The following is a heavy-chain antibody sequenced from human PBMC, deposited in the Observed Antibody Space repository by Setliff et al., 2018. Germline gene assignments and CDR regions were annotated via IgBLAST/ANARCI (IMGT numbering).Heavy chain of an antibody. CDR3: ARVYLAGSGWDKANALDI. CDR1: GYTFTAYY. V-gene: IGHV1-46*03. Sequence: ASVKVSCKASGYTFTAYYIHWVRQAPGQGLEWMGWINPSGGGTIYARKFQGRVTMARETSTSTVYMELSGLRSEDTAVYYCARVYLAGSGWDKANALDIWGQGTMVTVSS. J-gene: IGHJ3*02. CDR2: INPSGGGT. D-gene: IGHD6-19*01.